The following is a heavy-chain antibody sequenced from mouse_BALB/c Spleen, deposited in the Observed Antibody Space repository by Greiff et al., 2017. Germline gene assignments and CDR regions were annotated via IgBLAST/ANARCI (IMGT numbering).Heavy chain of an antibody. V-gene: IGHV5-17*02. CDR3: ARDGNYEDYYAMDY. J-gene: IGHJ4*01. Sequence: EVHLVESGGGLVQPGGSRKLSCAASGFTFSSFGMHWVRQAPEKGLEWVAYISSGSSTIYYADTVKGRFTISRDNPKNTLFLQMTSLRSEDTAMYYCARDGNYEDYYAMDYWGQGTSVTVSS. CDR1: GFTFSSFG. CDR2: ISSGSSTI. D-gene: IGHD2-1*01.